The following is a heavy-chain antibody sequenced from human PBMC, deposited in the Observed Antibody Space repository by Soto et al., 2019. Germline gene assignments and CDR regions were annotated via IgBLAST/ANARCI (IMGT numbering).Heavy chain of an antibody. D-gene: IGHD6-6*01. V-gene: IGHV3-21*01. CDR1: GFTFSSYS. Sequence: GGSLRLSCAASGFTFSSYSMNWVRQAPGKGLEWVSSISSSSSYIYYADSVKGRFTISRDNAKNSLYLQTNSLRAEDTAVYYCASSSSPYYYYGMDVWGQGTTVTVSS. J-gene: IGHJ6*02. CDR3: ASSSSPYYYYGMDV. CDR2: ISSSSSYI.